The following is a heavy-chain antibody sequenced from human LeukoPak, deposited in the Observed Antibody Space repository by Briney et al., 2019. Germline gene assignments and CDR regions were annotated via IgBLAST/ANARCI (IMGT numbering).Heavy chain of an antibody. Sequence: GGSLRLSCAASGFTFSSYWMHWVRQAPGKGLEWVSAISGSGGSTYYADSVKGRFTISRDNSKNTLYLQMNSLRAEDTAVYYCAKEGKAAAGRKKTQNWYFDLWGRGTLVTVSS. CDR1: GFTFSSYW. V-gene: IGHV3-23*01. CDR2: ISGSGGST. J-gene: IGHJ2*01. CDR3: AKEGKAAAGRKKTQNWYFDL. D-gene: IGHD6-13*01.